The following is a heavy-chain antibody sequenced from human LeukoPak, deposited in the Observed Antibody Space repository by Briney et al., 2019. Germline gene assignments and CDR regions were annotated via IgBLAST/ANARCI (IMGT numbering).Heavy chain of an antibody. CDR2: IYYDGSNI. Sequence: GGSLRLSCAASEFTFTTYGMHWVRQAPGKGLEWVASIYYDGSNIYYADYVKGRFTISRDISKNTLYLQMDSLRAEDTAIYYCARDWKTNSFDYWGQGTLVTVSS. J-gene: IGHJ4*02. CDR3: ARDWKTNSFDY. CDR1: EFTFTTYG. D-gene: IGHD1-1*01. V-gene: IGHV3-33*01.